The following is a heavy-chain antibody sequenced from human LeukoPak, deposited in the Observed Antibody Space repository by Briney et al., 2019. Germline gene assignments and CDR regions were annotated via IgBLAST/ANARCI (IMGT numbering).Heavy chain of an antibody. V-gene: IGHV3-73*01. Sequence: PGGSLRLSCAASGFTFSGSAMHWVRQASGKGLEWVGRIRSKANSYATEYAASVKGRFTISRDDSKNTAHLQMNSLRTEDTAVYYCTSRGFGELQKSYNYWGQGTLVTVSS. J-gene: IGHJ4*02. CDR1: GFTFSGSA. D-gene: IGHD3-10*01. CDR2: IRSKANSYAT. CDR3: TSRGFGELQKSYNY.